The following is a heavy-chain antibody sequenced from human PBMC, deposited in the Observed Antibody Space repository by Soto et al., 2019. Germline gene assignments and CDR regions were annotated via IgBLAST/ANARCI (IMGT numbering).Heavy chain of an antibody. J-gene: IGHJ2*01. V-gene: IGHV3-15*01. Sequence: KGVEWVGRIKSKTDGGTTDYAAPVKGRFTISRDDSKNTLYLQMNSLKTEDTAVYYFFFFQSEDGIRATVPVSAFLLNRSSDL. CDR3: FFFQSEDGIRATVPVSAFLLNRSSDL. CDR2: IKSKTDGGTT. D-gene: IGHD1-26*01.